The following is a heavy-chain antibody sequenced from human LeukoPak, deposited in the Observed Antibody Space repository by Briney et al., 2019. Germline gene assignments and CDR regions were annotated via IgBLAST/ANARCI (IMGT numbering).Heavy chain of an antibody. CDR3: AKRPSDYGDYVTYFDY. CDR2: ISDDGRNK. J-gene: IGHJ4*02. Sequence: GGSLRLSCAASGFTFSSYAVSWVRQAPGKGLEWVGVISDDGRNKKYADSVKGRFTISRDNSKDILYLQMNSLRDEDTAVYYCAKRPSDYGDYVTYFDYWGQGTLVTVSS. V-gene: IGHV3-30*18. D-gene: IGHD4-17*01. CDR1: GFTFSSYA.